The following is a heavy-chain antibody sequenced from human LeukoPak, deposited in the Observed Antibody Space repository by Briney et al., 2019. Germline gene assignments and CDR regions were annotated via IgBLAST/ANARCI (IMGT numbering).Heavy chain of an antibody. V-gene: IGHV3-9*01. CDR2: ISWNSANI. CDR1: GFTFDDYA. CDR3: ARESSRDGYNSDYYFDY. D-gene: IGHD5-24*01. Sequence: PGRSLRLSCAASGFTFDDYAMDWVRQGPGKGLEWFAGISWNSANIAYADSVEGRFTISRDNAKNSLYLEMTSLRAEDTALYYCARESSRDGYNSDYYFDYWGQGTPVSVSS. J-gene: IGHJ4*02.